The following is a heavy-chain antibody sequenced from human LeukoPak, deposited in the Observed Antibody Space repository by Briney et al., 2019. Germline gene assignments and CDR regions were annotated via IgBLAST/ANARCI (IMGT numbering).Heavy chain of an antibody. Sequence: GRSLRLSCGVSGFKFTNYAMHWVRQAPGKGLEWVAGVSYDGSNEYYTDSVKGRFTISRDNSADTLYLQMTSLRPDDTAVYYCAGDSGHSWSEHNLRGPSRWGQGTLVTVSS. V-gene: IGHV3-30-3*01. CDR1: GFKFTNYA. CDR2: VSYDGSNE. D-gene: IGHD3-3*02. CDR3: AGDSGHSWSEHNLRGPSR. J-gene: IGHJ4*02.